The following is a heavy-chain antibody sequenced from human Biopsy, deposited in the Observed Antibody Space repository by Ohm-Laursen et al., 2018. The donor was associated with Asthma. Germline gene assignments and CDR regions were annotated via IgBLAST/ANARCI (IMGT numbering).Heavy chain of an antibody. Sequence: ASVKVSCKASGYNFISFAIHWVHQAPGQRLEWTGWVNTGNGDTKYSQKFQGRVTITRDTSASTAYMELRSLRSEDTATYYCARTYYDFLTGQVKDVFGVWGQGTMVTVSS. CDR1: GYNFISFA. D-gene: IGHD3-9*01. CDR3: ARTYYDFLTGQVKDVFGV. J-gene: IGHJ3*01. V-gene: IGHV1-3*04. CDR2: VNTGNGDT.